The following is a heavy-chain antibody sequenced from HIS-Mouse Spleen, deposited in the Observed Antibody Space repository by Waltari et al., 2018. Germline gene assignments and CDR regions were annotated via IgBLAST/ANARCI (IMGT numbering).Heavy chain of an antibody. CDR1: GFTFRSYC. CDR3: ARWASGSYYLVSVSDY. CDR2: ISSSSSTI. Sequence: EVQLVESGGGLVQPGGSLRLACPASGFTFRSYCMNWVRQAPGKGLEWVSYISSSSSTIYYADSVKGRFTISRDNAKNSLYLQMNSLRAEDTAVYYCARWASGSYYLVSVSDYWGQGTLVTVSS. D-gene: IGHD1-26*01. V-gene: IGHV3-48*01. J-gene: IGHJ4*02.